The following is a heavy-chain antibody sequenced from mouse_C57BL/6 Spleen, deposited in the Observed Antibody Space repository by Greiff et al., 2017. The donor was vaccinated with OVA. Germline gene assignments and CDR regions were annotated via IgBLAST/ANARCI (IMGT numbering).Heavy chain of an antibody. J-gene: IGHJ4*01. CDR3: ARRGGSSLAMDY. CDR1: GYTFTSYW. D-gene: IGHD1-1*01. V-gene: IGHV1-55*01. Sequence: VKLQQPGAELVKPGASVKMSCKASGYTFTSYWITWVKQRPGQGLEWIGDIYPGSGSTNYNEKFKSKATLTVDPSSSTAYMQLSSLTSEDSAVYYCARRGGSSLAMDYWGQGTSVTVSS. CDR2: IYPGSGST.